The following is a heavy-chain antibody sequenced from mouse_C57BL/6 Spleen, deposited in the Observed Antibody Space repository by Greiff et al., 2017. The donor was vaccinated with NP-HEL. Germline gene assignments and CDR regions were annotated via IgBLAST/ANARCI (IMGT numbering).Heavy chain of an antibody. CDR2: IHPSSGST. D-gene: IGHD2-5*01. Sequence: QVQLQQPGAELVKPGASVKLSCKASGYTFTSYWMHWVKQRPGQGLEWIGMIHPSSGSTNYNEKFKSKATLTVDKSSSTAYMQLSSLTSEDSAVYYCAREDSKEFAYWGQGTLVTVSA. J-gene: IGHJ3*01. V-gene: IGHV1-64*01. CDR1: GYTFTSYW. CDR3: AREDSKEFAY.